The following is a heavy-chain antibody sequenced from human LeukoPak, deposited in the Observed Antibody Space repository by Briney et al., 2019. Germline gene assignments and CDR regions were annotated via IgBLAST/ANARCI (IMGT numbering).Heavy chain of an antibody. V-gene: IGHV3-7*01. Sequence: PGGSLRLSCAASGFTFSSYWMSWVRQAPGKGLEWVANIKQDGSEKYYVDSVKGRFTISRDNAKNSLYLQMNSLRAEDTAVYYCARDKYCSSTSCYTRGYYGMDVWGQGTSVTVSS. J-gene: IGHJ6*02. CDR2: IKQDGSEK. D-gene: IGHD2-2*02. CDR3: ARDKYCSSTSCYTRGYYGMDV. CDR1: GFTFSSYW.